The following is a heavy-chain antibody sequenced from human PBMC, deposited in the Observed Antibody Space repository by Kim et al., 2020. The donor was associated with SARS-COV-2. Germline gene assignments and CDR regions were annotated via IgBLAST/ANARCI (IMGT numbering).Heavy chain of an antibody. CDR3: VGVLVTEQAFDS. CDR2: IDPSGNST. V-gene: IGHV1-46*01. CDR1: GYTFATYY. Sequence: ASVKVSCTASGYTFATYYMHWVRQAPGQGLDWMGIIDPSGNSTTYAQKFPGRVTMTRDTSTRTVYMELSSLRSEDTAVYYCVGVLVTEQAFDSWGQRTLVTVSS. J-gene: IGHJ4*02. D-gene: IGHD2-8*02.